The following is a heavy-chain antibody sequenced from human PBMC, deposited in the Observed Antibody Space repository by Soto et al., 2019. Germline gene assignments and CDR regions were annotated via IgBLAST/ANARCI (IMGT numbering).Heavy chain of an antibody. CDR3: AKETGRRYGMDV. CDR2: IHYTGST. J-gene: IGHJ6*02. D-gene: IGHD1-26*01. Sequence: PSQTLSRTCTVSGGSRSSSGYYWGWIRQPPGKGLEWIGIIHYTGSTYYNPSLKSRVTISVDTSKNQFSLKLSSVTAADTAVYYCAKETGRRYGMDVWGQGTTVTVSS. CDR1: GGSRSSSGYY. V-gene: IGHV4-39*02.